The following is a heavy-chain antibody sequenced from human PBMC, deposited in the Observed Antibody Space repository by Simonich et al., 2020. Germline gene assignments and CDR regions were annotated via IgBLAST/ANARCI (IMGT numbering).Heavy chain of an antibody. J-gene: IGHJ3*02. D-gene: IGHD3-22*01. Sequence: GGGLVQPGGSLRLSCAASGFTFSSYAMSWVRQAPGKGLWWVSAISGSGGSTYYADSVKGRFTISRDNSKNTLYLQMNSLRAEDTAVYYCAKDLGERITMIVVVIDAFDIWGQGTMVTVSS. CDR2: ISGSGGST. V-gene: IGHV3-23*01. CDR1: GFTFSSYA. CDR3: AKDLGERITMIVVVIDAFDI.